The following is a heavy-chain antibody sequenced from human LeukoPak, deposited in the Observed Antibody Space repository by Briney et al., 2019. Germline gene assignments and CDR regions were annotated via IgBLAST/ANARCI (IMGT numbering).Heavy chain of an antibody. CDR2: IKQDGSEI. D-gene: IGHD6-19*01. CDR3: TTTGWKGVFDY. CDR1: GFTFSGYW. Sequence: GGSLRPSCAASGFTFSGYWMTWVRQAPGKGLEWVANIKQDGSEINYVGSVKGRFTISRDNAKNSLYLQLNSLRAEDTAVYYCTTTGWKGVFDYWGQGTLVTVSS. V-gene: IGHV3-7*02. J-gene: IGHJ4*02.